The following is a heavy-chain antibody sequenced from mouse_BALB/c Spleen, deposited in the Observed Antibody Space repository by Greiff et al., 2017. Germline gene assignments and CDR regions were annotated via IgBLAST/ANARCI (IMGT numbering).Heavy chain of an antibody. CDR2: IYPGGGYT. CDR1: GYTFTNYW. D-gene: IGHD2-2*01. V-gene: IGHV1-63*02. CDR3: ARRGYDY. Sequence: QVHVKQSGAELVRPGTSVKISCKASGYTFTNYWLGWVKQRPGHGLEWIGDIYPGGGYTNYNEKFKGKATLTADTSSSTAYMQLSSLTSEDSAVYFCARRGYDYWGQGTSVTVSS. J-gene: IGHJ4*01.